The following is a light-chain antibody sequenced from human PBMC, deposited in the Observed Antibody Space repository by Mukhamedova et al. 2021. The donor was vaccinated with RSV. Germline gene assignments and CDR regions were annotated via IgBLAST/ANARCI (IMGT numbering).Light chain of an antibody. J-gene: IGKJ4*01. CDR2: AAS. V-gene: IGKV1-39*02. Sequence: WYQRRVHGRAPKLLIYAASSLQSGVPSRFSGSGSGTDFTLTISRLVPEDFAVYYCQQYGDSALTFGGGTKVEIK. CDR3: QQYGDSALT.